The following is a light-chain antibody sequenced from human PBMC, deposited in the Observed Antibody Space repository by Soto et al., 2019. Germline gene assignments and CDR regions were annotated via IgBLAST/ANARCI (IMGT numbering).Light chain of an antibody. CDR1: QSVSNN. V-gene: IGKV3-15*01. CDR3: QEYNKWPLT. J-gene: IGKJ4*01. Sequence: EIVMTQFPVTLSVSPGERATLSCRASQSVSNNLAWYQQKPGQAPSLLIYDASTRATGIPARFSASGSGAGFTRTISSLQSEDFEVYYCQEYNKWPLTCGGGTKVESK. CDR2: DAS.